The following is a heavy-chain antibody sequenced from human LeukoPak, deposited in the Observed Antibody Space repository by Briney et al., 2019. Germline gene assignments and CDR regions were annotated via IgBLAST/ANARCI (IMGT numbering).Heavy chain of an antibody. J-gene: IGHJ4*02. CDR1: GFNFRQAW. Sequence: QSGGSLRLSCAASGFNFRQAWMSWVRQAPGKGLEWVANIKQDGSEKYYVDSVKGRFTISRDNAKNSLYLQTNSLRAEDTAVYYCAREQDGWVYYFDYWGQGTLVTVSS. CDR3: AREQDGWVYYFDY. V-gene: IGHV3-7*01. CDR2: IKQDGSEK. D-gene: IGHD1-26*01.